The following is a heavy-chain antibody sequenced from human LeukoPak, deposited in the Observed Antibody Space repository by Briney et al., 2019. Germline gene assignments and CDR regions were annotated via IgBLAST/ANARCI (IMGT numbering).Heavy chain of an antibody. Sequence: SETLSLTCTVSGGSISSSSYYWGWIRQPPGKGLEWIGSIYYSGSTYYNPSLKSRVTISVDTSKNQFSLKLSSVTAADTAVYYCARLFVVVVAATAGSWFDPWGQGTLVTVSS. J-gene: IGHJ5*02. CDR3: ARLFVVVVAATAGSWFDP. CDR1: GGSISSSSYY. CDR2: IYYSGST. D-gene: IGHD2-15*01. V-gene: IGHV4-39*01.